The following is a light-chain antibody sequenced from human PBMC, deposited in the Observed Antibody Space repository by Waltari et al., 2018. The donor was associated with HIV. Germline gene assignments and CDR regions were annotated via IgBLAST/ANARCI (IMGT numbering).Light chain of an antibody. CDR2: EVS. CDR3: SSYTTTNIVI. CDR1: SSDVGSYDY. J-gene: IGLJ2*01. V-gene: IGLV2-14*01. Sequence: QSALTQPASVSGSPGQSITISCTGTSSDVGSYDYVSWYQQHPGKAPKLIIYEVSNRPSGVSNRFSGSKSGNTASLTISGLQADDEADYYCSSYTTTNIVIFGGGTKLTVL.